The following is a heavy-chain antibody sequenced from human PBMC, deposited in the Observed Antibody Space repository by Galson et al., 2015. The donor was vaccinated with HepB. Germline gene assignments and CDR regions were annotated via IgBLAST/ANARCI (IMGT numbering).Heavy chain of an antibody. CDR1: GYTFTSYA. D-gene: IGHD6-19*01. Sequence: SVTVSCKASGYTFTSYAMNWVRQAPGQGLEWMGWINTNTGNPTYAQGFTGRFVFSLDTSVSTAYLQISSLKAEDTAVYYCARGVGSGGSSGLPRGYWGQGTLVTVSS. J-gene: IGHJ4*02. CDR2: INTNTGNP. CDR3: ARGVGSGGSSGLPRGY. V-gene: IGHV7-4-1*02.